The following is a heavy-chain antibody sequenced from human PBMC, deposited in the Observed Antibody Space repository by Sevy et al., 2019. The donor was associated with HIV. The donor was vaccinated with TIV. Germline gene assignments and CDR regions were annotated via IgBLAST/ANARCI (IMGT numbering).Heavy chain of an antibody. CDR3: ATDAWGSLVN. Sequence: GGSLRLSCAASGFTFSAYWMSWVRQVPGKGLEWVANLNQGGSEKYPVDSVKGRFTISRDNVKNSLYLQMNSLRVEDTAIYYWATDAWGSLVNWGRGTVVTVSS. V-gene: IGHV3-7*01. CDR2: LNQGGSEK. J-gene: IGHJ1*01. CDR1: GFTFSAYW. D-gene: IGHD7-27*01.